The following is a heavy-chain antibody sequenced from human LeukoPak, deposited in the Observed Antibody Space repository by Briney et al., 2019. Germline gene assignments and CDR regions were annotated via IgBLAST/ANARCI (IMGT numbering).Heavy chain of an antibody. CDR2: ISSSSSYI. J-gene: IGHJ6*02. Sequence: GGSLRLSCAASGFTFSSYSMNWVRQAPGKGLEWVSSISSSSSYIYYADSVKGRFTISRDYAKNSLYLQMNSLRAEDTAVYYCAGDGNVLLWFGELLSPYYYYGMDVWGQGTTVTVSS. D-gene: IGHD3-10*01. CDR3: AGDGNVLLWFGELLSPYYYYGMDV. CDR1: GFTFSSYS. V-gene: IGHV3-21*01.